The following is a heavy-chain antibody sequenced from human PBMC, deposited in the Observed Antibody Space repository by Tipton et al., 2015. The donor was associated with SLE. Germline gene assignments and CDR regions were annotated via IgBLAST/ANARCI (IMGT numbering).Heavy chain of an antibody. D-gene: IGHD3-9*01. V-gene: IGHV3-15*01. CDR1: GFTFSNAW. Sequence: SLRLSCAASGFTFSNAWMSWVRQAPGKGLEWVGRIKSKTDGRTTDYAAPVKGRFTISRDDSKNTLYLQMNSLKTEDTAVYYCTTRNGYDILIDYWGQGTLVTVSS. CDR3: TTRNGYDILIDY. J-gene: IGHJ4*02. CDR2: IKSKTDGRTT.